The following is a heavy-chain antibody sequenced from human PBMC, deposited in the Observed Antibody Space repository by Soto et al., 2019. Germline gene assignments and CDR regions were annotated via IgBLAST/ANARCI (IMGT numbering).Heavy chain of an antibody. Sequence: SSETLSLTCTVSGGSISSSSYYWGWIRQPPGKGLEWIRSIYYSGSTYYNPSLKSRVTISVDTSKNQFSLKLSSVTAADTAGYYCARQTQGYSSSPNWFDPWGQGTLVTVS. J-gene: IGHJ5*02. D-gene: IGHD6-13*01. CDR2: IYYSGST. V-gene: IGHV4-39*01. CDR3: ARQTQGYSSSPNWFDP. CDR1: GGSISSSSYY.